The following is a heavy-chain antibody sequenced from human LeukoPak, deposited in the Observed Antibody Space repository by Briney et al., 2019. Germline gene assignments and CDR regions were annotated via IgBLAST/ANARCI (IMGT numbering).Heavy chain of an antibody. CDR1: GFTFSSYA. CDR3: AKRESSGWYSD. D-gene: IGHD6-19*01. CDR2: ISGSGGSI. Sequence: GGSLRLSCAASGFTFSSYAMSWVRQAPGKGLEWVSAISGSGGSIYYADSVKGRFTISRDNSKNTLYLQMNSLRAEDTAVYYCAKRESSGWYSDWGQGTLVTVSS. V-gene: IGHV3-23*01. J-gene: IGHJ4*02.